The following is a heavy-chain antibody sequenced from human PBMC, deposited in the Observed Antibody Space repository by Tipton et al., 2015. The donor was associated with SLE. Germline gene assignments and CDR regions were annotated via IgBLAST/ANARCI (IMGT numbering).Heavy chain of an antibody. CDR3: ESSGSQVDDAFDI. V-gene: IGHV1-8*01. J-gene: IGHJ3*02. Sequence: QVQLVQSGAEVKKPGASVKVSCKASGYTFKSYDINWVRQATGQGLEWMGWMNPNSGKTGYAQKFQGRVTMTRNTSISTANMELSSLRSEDTAVYYCESSGSQVDDAFDIWGQGTMVTVSS. D-gene: IGHD1-26*01. CDR2: MNPNSGKT. CDR1: GYTFKSYD.